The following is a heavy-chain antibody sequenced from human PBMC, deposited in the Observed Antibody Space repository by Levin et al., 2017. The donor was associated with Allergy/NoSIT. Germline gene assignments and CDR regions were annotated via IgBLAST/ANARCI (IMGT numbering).Heavy chain of an antibody. D-gene: IGHD1-1*01. CDR3: AKDLELERRQGY. CDR2: ISGSGGST. CDR1: GFTFSSYA. Sequence: GESLKISCAASGFTFSSYAMSWVRQAPGKGLEWVSAISGSGGSTYYADSVKGRFTISRDNSKNTLYLQMNSLRAEDTAVYYCAKDLELERRQGYWGQGTLVTVSS. V-gene: IGHV3-23*01. J-gene: IGHJ4*02.